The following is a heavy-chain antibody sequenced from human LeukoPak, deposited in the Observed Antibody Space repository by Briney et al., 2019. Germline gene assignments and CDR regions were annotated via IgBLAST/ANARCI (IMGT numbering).Heavy chain of an antibody. CDR2: INPSGGST. CDR3: ARGYCSSTSCLRWYFDY. CDR1: GYTFTSYY. V-gene: IGHV1-46*01. J-gene: IGHJ4*02. D-gene: IGHD2-2*01. Sequence: ASVKVSCKTSGYTFTSYYMHWVRQAPGQGLEWMGIINPSGGSTSYAQKFQGRVTMTRDTSISTAYMELSRLRSDDTAVYYCARGYCSSTSCLRWYFDYWGQGTLVTVSS.